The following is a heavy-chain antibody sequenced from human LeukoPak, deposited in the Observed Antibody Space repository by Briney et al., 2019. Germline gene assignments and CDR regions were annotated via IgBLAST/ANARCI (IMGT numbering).Heavy chain of an antibody. D-gene: IGHD7-27*01. Sequence: GSLRLSCAASGFTFSSYAMSWVRQAPGKGLEWVSAISGSGGSTYYADSVKGRFTISRDNSKNTLYLQMNSLRAEDTAVYYCASAEADWGSGYFDYWGQGTLVTVSS. J-gene: IGHJ4*02. CDR2: ISGSGGST. CDR1: GFTFSSYA. CDR3: ASAEADWGSGYFDY. V-gene: IGHV3-23*01.